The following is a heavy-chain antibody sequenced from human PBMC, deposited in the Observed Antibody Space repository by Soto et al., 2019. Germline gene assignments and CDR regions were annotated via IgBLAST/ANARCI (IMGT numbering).Heavy chain of an antibody. J-gene: IGHJ4*02. D-gene: IGHD3-22*01. CDR1: GYTFTSYA. CDR3: ARGDYYDIHDY. Sequence: QVQLVQSGAEVKKPGASVKVSCKASGYTFTSYAMHWVRQAPGQRLEWMGWINAGNGNRKYSKKFQGRVTITRDTSASTDYMELSSLRSEDTAVYYCARGDYYDIHDYWGQGTLVTVSS. V-gene: IGHV1-3*01. CDR2: INAGNGNR.